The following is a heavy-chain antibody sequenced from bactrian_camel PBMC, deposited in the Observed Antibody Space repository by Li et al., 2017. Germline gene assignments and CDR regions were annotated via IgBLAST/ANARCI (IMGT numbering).Heavy chain of an antibody. V-gene: IGHV3-3*01. CDR2: IRRSGGET. J-gene: IGHJ4*01. D-gene: IGHD3*01. Sequence: HVQLVESGGGSVQTGGSLRLSCVVSGHSRGSNCVGWYRLPPGRAPAEREGIAAIRRSGGETWYAGSVKGRFTISPENTKNTMFLQMNSLKHEDSAMYYCAADARIGCIMAMRERRPYEYRYWGQGTQVTVS. CDR3: AADARIGCIMAMRERRPYEYRY. CDR1: GHSRGSNC.